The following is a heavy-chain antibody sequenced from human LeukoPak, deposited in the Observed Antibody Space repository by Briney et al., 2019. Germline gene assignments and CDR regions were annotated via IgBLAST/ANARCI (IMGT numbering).Heavy chain of an antibody. D-gene: IGHD3-10*01. CDR2: IIPFVGIA. CDR1: ADTFSSYA. V-gene: IGHV1-69*04. J-gene: IGHJ4*02. Sequence: SVKVSCKASADTFSSYAITWVRQAPGQGLEWMGRIIPFVGIANYAQRFQGRVMMTADKSTSTAYMELTSLRSEDTAFYYCARVSHYGSGSFADYWGQGTLVTVSS. CDR3: ARVSHYGSGSFADY.